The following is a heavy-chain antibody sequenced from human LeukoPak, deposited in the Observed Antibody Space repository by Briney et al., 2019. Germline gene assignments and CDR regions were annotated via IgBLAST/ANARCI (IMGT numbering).Heavy chain of an antibody. Sequence: GGSLRLSCAASGFTFATYSMNWVRQAPGKGLEWVAGISDSGGSTSYADSVKGRFTISRDNPKNTLYLQMNSLRAEDTAVYFCAKRGAVIRVILVGFHKAAYYFDSWGQGALVTVSS. CDR3: AKRGAVIRVILVGFHKAAYYFDS. J-gene: IGHJ4*02. CDR1: GFTFATYS. CDR2: ISDSGGST. V-gene: IGHV3-23*01. D-gene: IGHD3-22*01.